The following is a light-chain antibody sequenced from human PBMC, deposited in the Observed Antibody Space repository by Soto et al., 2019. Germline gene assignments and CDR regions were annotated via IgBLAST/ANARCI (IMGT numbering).Light chain of an antibody. V-gene: IGKV3-11*01. Sequence: EIVMTPSPATLSVSPGERANLSCRASQSVSNNYLAWFQQKPGQAPRLLIYDESNRAAGIPARFSGSGSGTDFTLTISSLESEDFAVYYCQQRSNWPPEITFGQGTRLEIK. J-gene: IGKJ5*01. CDR2: DES. CDR1: QSVSNNY. CDR3: QQRSNWPPEIT.